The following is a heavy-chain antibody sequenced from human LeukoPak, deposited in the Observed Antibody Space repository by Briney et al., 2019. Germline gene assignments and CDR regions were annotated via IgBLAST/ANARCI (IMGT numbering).Heavy chain of an antibody. CDR1: GSSMNTSY. CDR3: ANKRRDGQKGDVFDI. Sequence: KPSETLSPTWTTDGSSMNTSYWGWIRQPPGKGLEWIGYIFDSGTTYYNPSVNSRVTITMDTSTNQFFLELRSLTAAGTAVHVCANKRRDGQKGDVFDIWGPGTMVTVSS. CDR2: IFDSGTT. V-gene: IGHV4-59*01. D-gene: IGHD5-24*01. J-gene: IGHJ3*02.